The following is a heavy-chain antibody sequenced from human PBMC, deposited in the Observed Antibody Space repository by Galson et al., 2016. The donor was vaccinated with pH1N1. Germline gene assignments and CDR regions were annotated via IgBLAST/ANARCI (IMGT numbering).Heavy chain of an antibody. J-gene: IGHJ6*02. CDR3: AGNRMDL. V-gene: IGHV3-7*01. CDR2: INQGGNER. CDR1: GFSFSNYW. Sequence: SLRLSCAASGFSFSNYWMTWVRQAPGKGLGWVANINQGGNERNYVDSVKGRFTISRDNAKNLVSLQMTRLRGEDTGVYYCAGNRMDLWGQGTTVIVSS.